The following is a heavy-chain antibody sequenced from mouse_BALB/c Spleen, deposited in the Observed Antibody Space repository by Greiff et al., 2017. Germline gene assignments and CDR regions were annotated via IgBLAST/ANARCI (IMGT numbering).Heavy chain of an antibody. V-gene: IGHV5-12-2*01. CDR3: AKLGSSYAMDY. CDR2: ISNGGGST. Sequence: EVMLVESGGGLVQPGGSRKLSCAASGFTFSSYTMSWVRQTPEKRLEWVAYISNGGGSTYYPDTVKGRFTISRDNAKNTLYLQMSSLKSEDTAMYYCAKLGSSYAMDYWGQGTSVTVSS. CDR1: GFTFSSYT. J-gene: IGHJ4*01.